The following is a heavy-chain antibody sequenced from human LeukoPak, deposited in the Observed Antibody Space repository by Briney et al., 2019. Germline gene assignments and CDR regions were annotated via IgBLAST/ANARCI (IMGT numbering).Heavy chain of an antibody. J-gene: IGHJ4*02. CDR3: ARGVPAAPRRAFDY. Sequence: GGSLRLSCAASGFTFSSYSMNWVRQAPGKGLEWVSSISSSSSYIYYADSVKGRFTISRDNAKNSLYLQMNSLRAEDTAVYYCARGVPAAPRRAFDYWGQGALVTVSS. D-gene: IGHD2-2*01. CDR1: GFTFSSYS. CDR2: ISSSSSYI. V-gene: IGHV3-21*01.